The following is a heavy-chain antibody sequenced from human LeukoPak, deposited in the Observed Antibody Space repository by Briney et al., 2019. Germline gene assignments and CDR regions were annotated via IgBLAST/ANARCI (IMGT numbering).Heavy chain of an antibody. Sequence: ASVTVSCKASGYTFTSYDINWVRQATGLGLEWMGWMNPSGGNTGYAQKFLGRVTMTRDTSIRTAYMELSNLRSEDTAVYYCARGCSGGSCNGMDVWGQGTTVTVSS. CDR1: GYTFTSYD. V-gene: IGHV1-8*01. J-gene: IGHJ6*02. D-gene: IGHD2-15*01. CDR3: ARGCSGGSCNGMDV. CDR2: MNPSGGNT.